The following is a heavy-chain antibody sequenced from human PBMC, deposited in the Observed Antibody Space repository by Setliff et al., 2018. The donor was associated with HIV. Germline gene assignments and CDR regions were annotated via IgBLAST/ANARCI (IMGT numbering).Heavy chain of an antibody. J-gene: IGHJ4*02. CDR2: ISAYNGNA. CDR3: ARVYYDSSGYLAYFDY. CDR1: GYTFTSYG. V-gene: IGHV1-18*01. Sequence: ASVKVSCKASGYTFTSYGISWVRQAPGQGLEWMGWISAYNGNANYAQKPQGRVTMTTDTSTGTAYMELRSLRSDDTAVYYCARVYYDSSGYLAYFDYWGQGTLVTVSS. D-gene: IGHD3-22*01.